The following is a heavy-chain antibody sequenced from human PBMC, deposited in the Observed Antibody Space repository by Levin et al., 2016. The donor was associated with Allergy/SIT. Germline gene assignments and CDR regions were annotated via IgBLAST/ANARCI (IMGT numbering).Heavy chain of an antibody. J-gene: IGHJ4*02. CDR1: GYTFSHSV. D-gene: IGHD2-21*01. V-gene: IGHV1-18*01. Sequence: ASVKVSCKASGYTFSHSVINWVRQAPGQGLEWMGWISAYNGNTNYAQKHQGRVTMTTDTSTSTAYMELRSLRSDDTAVYYCVRESDGYHYTSGDFDYWGQGTVVTVVL. CDR3: VRESDGYHYTSGDFDY. CDR2: ISAYNGNT.